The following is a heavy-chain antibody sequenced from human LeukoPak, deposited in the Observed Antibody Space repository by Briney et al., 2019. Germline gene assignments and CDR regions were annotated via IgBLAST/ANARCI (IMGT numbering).Heavy chain of an antibody. Sequence: GGSLRLSCAASGFTFSSYNMNWVRQAPGQGLEWVSSITSGSSYIYYADSVKGRFTISRDNAKNSLYLQMNSLRAEDTAVYYCARDIGSRWPSAFDIWGQGTMVTVSS. D-gene: IGHD1-26*01. CDR1: GFTFSSYN. J-gene: IGHJ3*02. CDR2: ITSGSSYI. CDR3: ARDIGSRWPSAFDI. V-gene: IGHV3-21*01.